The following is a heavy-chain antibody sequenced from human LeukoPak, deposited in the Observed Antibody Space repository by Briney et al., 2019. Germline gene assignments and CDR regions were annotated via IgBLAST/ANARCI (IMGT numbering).Heavy chain of an antibody. Sequence: ASVKVSCKASGYTFTSYYIHWVRQAPGQGLEWMGIINPSGGSTSCAQKFQGRITMTRDMSTSTVYMELSSLRSEDTAVYYCARELDSSGMVEYYFDYWGQGTLVTVSS. D-gene: IGHD6-19*01. CDR1: GYTFTSYY. V-gene: IGHV1-46*01. CDR2: INPSGGST. CDR3: ARELDSSGMVEYYFDY. J-gene: IGHJ4*02.